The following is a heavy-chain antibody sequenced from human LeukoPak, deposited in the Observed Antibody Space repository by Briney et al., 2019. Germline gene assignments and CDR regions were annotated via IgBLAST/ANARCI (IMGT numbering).Heavy chain of an antibody. V-gene: IGHV3-48*02. CDR2: ISSSSSTI. D-gene: IGHD3-22*01. CDR1: GFTFNSYK. CDR3: ARDPGYYYDTPDAFDI. J-gene: IGHJ3*02. Sequence: GGSLRLSCAASGFTFNSYKMNWVRQAPGKGLEWVSYISSSSSTIYYADSVKGRFTISRDNAKNSLYLQMNSLRDEDTAVYYCARDPGYYYDTPDAFDIWGQGTMVTVSS.